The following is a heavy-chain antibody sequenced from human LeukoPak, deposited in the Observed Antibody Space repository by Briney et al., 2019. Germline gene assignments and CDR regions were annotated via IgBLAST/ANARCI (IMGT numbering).Heavy chain of an antibody. CDR1: GFTFRNYA. Sequence: GGSLRLSCEASGFTFRNYAMSWVRQAPGRGLEWVSAICKSGGNTFYADSVRGRFTISRDNSRNTLYLQMNSLRAEDTAVYYCARGRYLGYSYGYRYYYYYMDVWGKGTTVTVSS. V-gene: IGHV3-23*01. D-gene: IGHD5-18*01. CDR3: ARGRYLGYSYGYRYYYYYMDV. J-gene: IGHJ6*03. CDR2: ICKSGGNT.